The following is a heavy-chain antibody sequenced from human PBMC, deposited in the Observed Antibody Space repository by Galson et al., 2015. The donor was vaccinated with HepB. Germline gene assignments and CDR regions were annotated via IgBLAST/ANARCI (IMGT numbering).Heavy chain of an antibody. Sequence: SLRLSCAASAFTFSNYTMNWVRQAPGKGLQWVSAISGSSSNKYYADSVKGRFTISRDNSKNTLYLQMNSLRAEDTAVYYCAFLPSTAGKPWPFDIWGPGTMVTVSS. J-gene: IGHJ3*02. CDR1: AFTFSNYT. CDR3: AFLPSTAGKPWPFDI. D-gene: IGHD3-10*01. CDR2: ISGSSSNK. V-gene: IGHV3-23*01.